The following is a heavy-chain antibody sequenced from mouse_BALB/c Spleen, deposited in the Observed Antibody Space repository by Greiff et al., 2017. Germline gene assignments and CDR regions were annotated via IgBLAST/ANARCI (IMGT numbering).Heavy chain of an antibody. V-gene: IGHV1S56*01. CDR2: IYPGDGST. D-gene: IGHD2-10*02. Sequence: VQLQQSGPELVKPGASVKMSCKAFGYTFTSYYIHWVKQRPGQGLEWIGWIYPGDGSTKYNEKFKGKTTLTADKSSSTAYMLLSSLTSEDSAIYFCARPRYGGFYAMDYWGQGTSVTVSS. CDR1: GYTFTSYY. CDR3: ARPRYGGFYAMDY. J-gene: IGHJ4*01.